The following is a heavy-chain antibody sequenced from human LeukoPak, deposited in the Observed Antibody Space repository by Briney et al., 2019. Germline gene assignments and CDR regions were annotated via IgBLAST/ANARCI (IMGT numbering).Heavy chain of an antibody. D-gene: IGHD3-22*01. Sequence: GGSLRLSCAAAGFTFSSYRMNWVRQAPGKGLEWVSSISSSSSYIYYADSVKGRFTISRDNAKNSLYLQMNSLRAEDTAVYYCAREGYYDSSHYAFDIWGQGTMVTVSS. CDR1: GFTFSSYR. V-gene: IGHV3-21*01. J-gene: IGHJ3*02. CDR2: ISSSSSYI. CDR3: AREGYYDSSHYAFDI.